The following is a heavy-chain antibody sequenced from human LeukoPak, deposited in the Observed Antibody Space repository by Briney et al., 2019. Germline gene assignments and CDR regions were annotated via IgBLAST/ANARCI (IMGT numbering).Heavy chain of an antibody. D-gene: IGHD5-12*01. V-gene: IGHV3-33*04. Sequence: GGSLTLSRAASGFSYSRYGFHWARQATGKGPEWVLALSHDGRNLQHPAHVKRRFNIYRDNSRNTVDLQRHSRRVEDKAVYYCAKTYSRASGYYFFFHYWGQGTRVTVSS. J-gene: IGHJ4*02. CDR1: GFSYSRYG. CDR2: LSHDGRNL. CDR3: AKTYSRASGYYFFFHY.